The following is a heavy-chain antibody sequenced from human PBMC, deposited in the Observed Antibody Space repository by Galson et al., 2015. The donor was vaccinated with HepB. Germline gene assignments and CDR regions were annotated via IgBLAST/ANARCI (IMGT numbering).Heavy chain of an antibody. D-gene: IGHD3-22*01. Sequence: SVKVSCKASGFTFTSSAVQWVRQARGQRLEWIGWTVVGSGNTNYTQKFQERVTITRDMSTSTAYMELSSLRSEDTAVYYCAADRGGDYYDSSGYPHYWGQGTLVTVSS. CDR1: GFTFTSSA. J-gene: IGHJ4*02. V-gene: IGHV1-58*01. CDR2: TVVGSGNT. CDR3: AADRGGDYYDSSGYPHY.